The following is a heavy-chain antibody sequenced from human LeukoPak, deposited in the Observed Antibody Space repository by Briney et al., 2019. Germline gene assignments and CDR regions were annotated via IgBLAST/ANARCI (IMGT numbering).Heavy chain of an antibody. CDR3: ARHWVEMATLAYMSDAFDI. CDR1: GGSFSGYY. J-gene: IGHJ3*02. CDR2: INHSGST. V-gene: IGHV4-34*01. Sequence: PSETLSLTCAVYGGSFSGYYWSWIRQPPGKGLEWIGEINHSGSTNYNPSLKSRVTISVDTSKNQFSLKLSSVTAADTAVYYCARHWVEMATLAYMSDAFDIWGQGTMVTVSS. D-gene: IGHD5-24*01.